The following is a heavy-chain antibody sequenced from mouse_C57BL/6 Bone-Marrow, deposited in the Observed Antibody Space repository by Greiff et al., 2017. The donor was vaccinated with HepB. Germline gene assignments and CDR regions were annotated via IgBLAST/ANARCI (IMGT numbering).Heavy chain of an antibody. CDR3: ARWEGLRRGFAY. V-gene: IGHV1-69*01. D-gene: IGHD2-4*01. CDR2: IDPSDSYT. Sequence: QVQLKQPGAELVMPGASVKLSCKASGYTFTSYWMHWVKQRPGQGLEWIGEIDPSDSYTNYNQKFKGKSTLTVDKSSSTAYMQLSSLTSEDSAVYYCARWEGLRRGFAYWGQGTLVTVSA. CDR1: GYTFTSYW. J-gene: IGHJ3*01.